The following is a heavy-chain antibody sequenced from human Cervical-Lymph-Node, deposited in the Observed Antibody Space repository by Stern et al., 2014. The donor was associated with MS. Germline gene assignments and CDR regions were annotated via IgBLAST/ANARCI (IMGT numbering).Heavy chain of an antibody. CDR2: MNNDGSSI. CDR3: ARAPSFDIWGGYHDYLDF. CDR1: GFTFSSHW. V-gene: IGHV3-74*02. J-gene: IGHJ4*02. Sequence: DVQLVESGGGLVQPGGSLTLSCEASGFTFSSHWMHWVRQAPGKGLVWVARMNNDGSSITYADFVKGRFTISRDNAKNLLHLQLSSLRAEDTAVYYCARAPSFDIWGGYHDYLDFWGQGTLVTVST. D-gene: IGHD3-3*01.